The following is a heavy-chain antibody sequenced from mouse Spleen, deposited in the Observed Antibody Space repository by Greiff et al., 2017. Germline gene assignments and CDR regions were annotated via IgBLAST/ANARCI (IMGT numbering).Heavy chain of an antibody. V-gene: IGHV2-2*02. J-gene: IGHJ2*01. Sequence: QVQLQQSGPGLVQPSQSLSITCTVSGFSLTSYGVHWVRQSPGKGLEWLGVIWSGGSTDYNAAFISRLSISKDNSKSQVFFKMNSLQANDTAIYYCARMDWADYWGRGTTLTVSS. CDR2: IWSGGST. D-gene: IGHD4-1*01. CDR3: ARMDWADY. CDR1: GFSLTSYG.